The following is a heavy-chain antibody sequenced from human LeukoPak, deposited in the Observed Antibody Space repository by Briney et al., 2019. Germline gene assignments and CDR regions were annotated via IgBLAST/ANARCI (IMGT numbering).Heavy chain of an antibody. CDR3: ARDTLGEGEDANYAVYYFDY. J-gene: IGHJ4*02. D-gene: IGHD4/OR15-4a*01. CDR2: INEDGGEI. CDR1: GFTFSRSW. V-gene: IGHV3-7*01. Sequence: GGSLRLSCAASGFTFSRSWMTWVRQAPGKGLEWVASINEDGGEIHYVDSVKGRFTISRDNAKNSLDLQMNSLRAEDTAVYYCARDTLGEGEDANYAVYYFDYWGQGTPVTVSS.